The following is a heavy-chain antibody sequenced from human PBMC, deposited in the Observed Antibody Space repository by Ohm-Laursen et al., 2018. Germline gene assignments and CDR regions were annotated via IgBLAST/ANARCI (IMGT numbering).Heavy chain of an antibody. D-gene: IGHD6-13*01. Sequence: SLRLSCTASGFTFSSYAMSWVRQAPGKGLEWVSAISGSGGSTYYADSVKGRFTISRDNSKNTLYLQMNSLRAEDTAVYYCARDQVAAAGTAEVHYYYYGMDVWGQGTTVTVSS. CDR1: GFTFSSYA. CDR3: ARDQVAAAGTAEVHYYYYGMDV. V-gene: IGHV3-23*01. J-gene: IGHJ6*02. CDR2: ISGSGGST.